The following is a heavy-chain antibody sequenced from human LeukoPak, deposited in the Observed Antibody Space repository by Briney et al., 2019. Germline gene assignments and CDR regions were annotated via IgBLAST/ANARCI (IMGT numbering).Heavy chain of an antibody. Sequence: APVKVSCKASGGTFSSYAISWVRQAPGQGLEWMGRIIPIFGTANYAQKFQGRVTITADKSTSTAYMELSSLRSEDTAVYYCARDYYDSSNWFDPWGQGTLVTVSS. D-gene: IGHD3-22*01. CDR3: ARDYYDSSNWFDP. J-gene: IGHJ5*02. CDR2: IIPIFGTA. CDR1: GGTFSSYA. V-gene: IGHV1-69*06.